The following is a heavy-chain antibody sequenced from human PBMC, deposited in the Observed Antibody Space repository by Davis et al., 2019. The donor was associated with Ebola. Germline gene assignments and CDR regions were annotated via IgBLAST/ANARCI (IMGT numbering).Heavy chain of an antibody. J-gene: IGHJ4*02. CDR2: IRSKANSYAT. Sequence: PGGSLRLSCAASGFTFSGSAMHWVRQASGKGLEWVGRIRSKANSYATAYAASVKGRFTISRDDSKNTAYLQMNSLKTEDTAVYYCTTVAAAGTHSNYYFDYWGQGTLVTVSS. D-gene: IGHD6-13*01. V-gene: IGHV3-73*01. CDR3: TTVAAAGTHSNYYFDY. CDR1: GFTFSGSA.